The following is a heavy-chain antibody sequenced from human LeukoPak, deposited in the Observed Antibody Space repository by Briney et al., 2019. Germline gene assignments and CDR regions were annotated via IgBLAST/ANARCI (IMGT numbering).Heavy chain of an antibody. CDR2: IYWDDDK. Sequence: SGPTLVNPTQTLTLTCTFSGFSLSTSGVGVGWIRQPPGMALEWLALIYWDDDKRYSPSLKSRLTITKDTSKNQVVLTMTNMDPVDTATYYYAHRYLFGEFYYFDYWGQGTLVTVSA. CDR3: AHRYLFGEFYYFDY. CDR1: GFSLSTSGVG. J-gene: IGHJ4*02. V-gene: IGHV2-5*02. D-gene: IGHD3-10*01.